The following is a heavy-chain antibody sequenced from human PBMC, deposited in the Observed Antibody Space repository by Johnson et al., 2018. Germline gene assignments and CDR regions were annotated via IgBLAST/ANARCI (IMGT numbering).Heavy chain of an antibody. J-gene: IGHJ6*02. CDR2: FSGSGGST. CDR1: GFTFSSYA. CDR3: ARDGVVPAAIPYYYYGMDV. Sequence: VQLLESGGGLVQXGGSXRLXCAASGFTFSSYAMRWVRQAPGKGLEWVSTFSGSGGSTYYADSVKGRFTIPRDNAKNSLNLQMNSLRAEDTAVYYCARDGVVPAAIPYYYYGMDVWGQGTTVTVSS. D-gene: IGHD2-2*01. V-gene: IGHV3-23*01.